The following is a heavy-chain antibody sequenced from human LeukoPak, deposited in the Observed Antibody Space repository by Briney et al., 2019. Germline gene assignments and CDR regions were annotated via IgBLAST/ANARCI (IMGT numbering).Heavy chain of an antibody. J-gene: IGHJ4*02. CDR3: ARSPYDCSGSSCYPDYFDY. V-gene: IGHV3-74*01. Sequence: GGSLRLSCAASGFTFSRYWMHWVRQAPGKGLVWISRINSDGSSTSYADSVKGRFTISRDNAKNTLYLQMNSLRAEDTAVYYCARSPYDCSGSSCYPDYFDYWGQGTLVTVSS. D-gene: IGHD2-15*01. CDR2: INSDGSST. CDR1: GFTFSRYW.